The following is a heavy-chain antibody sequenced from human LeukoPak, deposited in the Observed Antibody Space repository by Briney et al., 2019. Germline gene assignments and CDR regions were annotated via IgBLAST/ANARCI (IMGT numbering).Heavy chain of an antibody. D-gene: IGHD7-27*01. CDR3: ARETPGAGHFDY. V-gene: IGHV4-59*01. CDR2: IYYSGGT. CDR1: GGSINYYY. Sequence: SETLSLTCTVSGGSINYYYWMWIRQPPGKGLEWIGYIYYSGGTRYNPSLKSRVTMLVDTSKNQFSLKLTAVTAADTAVYYCARETPGAGHFDYWGQGSLVTVSS. J-gene: IGHJ4*02.